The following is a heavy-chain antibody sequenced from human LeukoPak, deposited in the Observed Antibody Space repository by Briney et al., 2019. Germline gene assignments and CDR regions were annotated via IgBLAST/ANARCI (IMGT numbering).Heavy chain of an antibody. CDR1: GGSFSGHY. D-gene: IGHD5-24*01. CDR3: SRGTDAYKCGNS. CDR2: IHYSGSI. V-gene: IGHV4-34*01. Sequence: SETLSLTCAVYGGSFSGHYWTWIRQPPGKGLEWIGEIHYSGSINYNPSLKSRVTISADTSNNHFSLKVNSVTAADTAVYYCSRGTDAYKCGNSWGQGTLVTVSS. J-gene: IGHJ4*02.